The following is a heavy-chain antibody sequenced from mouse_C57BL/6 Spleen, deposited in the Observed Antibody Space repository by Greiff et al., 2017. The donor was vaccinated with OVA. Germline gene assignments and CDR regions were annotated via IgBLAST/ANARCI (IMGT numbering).Heavy chain of an antibody. CDR1: GFSLTSYA. J-gene: IGHJ2*01. Sequence: VKLQESGPGLVAPSQSLSISCTVSGFSLTSYAISWVRQPPGKGLEWLGVIWTGGGTTYNSALKSRLSISHANSKSQVFLKMTSLQTDDTARYYCARDSAGYGYWGQGTTLTVSS. CDR2: IWTGGGT. V-gene: IGHV2-9-1*01. D-gene: IGHD3-2*02. CDR3: ARDSAGYGY.